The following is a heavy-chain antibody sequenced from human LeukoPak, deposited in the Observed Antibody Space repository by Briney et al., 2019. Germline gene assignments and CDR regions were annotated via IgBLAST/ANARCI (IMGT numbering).Heavy chain of an antibody. J-gene: IGHJ3*02. V-gene: IGHV4-34*01. CDR1: GGSLSGYY. D-gene: IGHD6-6*01. CDR3: ARDLVIAARRGGAFDI. CDR2: IYHSGST. Sequence: SETLSLTCAVYGGSLSGYYWSWIRQPPGKGLEWIGYIYHSGSTYYNPSLKSRVTISVDRSKNQFSLKLSSVTAADTAVYYCARDLVIAARRGGAFDIWGQGTMVTVSS.